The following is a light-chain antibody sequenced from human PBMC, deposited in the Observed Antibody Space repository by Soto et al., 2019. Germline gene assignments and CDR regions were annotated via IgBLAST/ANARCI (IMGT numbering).Light chain of an antibody. J-gene: IGKJ3*01. CDR1: QDISSA. Sequence: AIQLTQSPSSLYASVGDRVTITCRVSQDISSALVWYQQKPGRAPRLLIYDASTLESGVPSRFSGSGPGTDFILTLSSLQPEDFATYYCQQAYSCPCTFGPGTKVDLK. V-gene: IGKV1-13*02. CDR3: QQAYSCPCT. CDR2: DAS.